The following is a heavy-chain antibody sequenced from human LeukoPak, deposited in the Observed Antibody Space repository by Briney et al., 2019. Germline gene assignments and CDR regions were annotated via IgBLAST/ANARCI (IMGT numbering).Heavy chain of an antibody. CDR3: ARRRAYSSGEIDY. J-gene: IGHJ4*02. CDR1: GYRFTSYW. D-gene: IGHD6-19*01. V-gene: IGHV5-51*01. CDR2: IYPGDSDT. Sequence: GESLEISCQGPGYRFTSYWIGWARQMPGKGLEWMGIIYPGDSDTRYSPAYQGQVTISADKSISTAYLQWSSLKASDTAMYYCARRRAYSSGEIDYWGQGTLVTVSS.